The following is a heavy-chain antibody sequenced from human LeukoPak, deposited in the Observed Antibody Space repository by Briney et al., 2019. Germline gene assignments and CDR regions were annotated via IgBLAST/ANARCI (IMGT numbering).Heavy chain of an antibody. V-gene: IGHV1-69-2*01. J-gene: IGHJ6*03. CDR2: VDPEDGET. Sequence: ASVKVSCKVSGYTFTDYYMHWVQQAPGKGLEWMGLVDPEDGETIYAEKFQGRVTITADTSTDTAYMELSSLRSEDTAVYYCATLTTVTNFYYYYYMDVWGKGTTVTVSS. D-gene: IGHD4-17*01. CDR1: GYTFTDYY. CDR3: ATLTTVTNFYYYYYMDV.